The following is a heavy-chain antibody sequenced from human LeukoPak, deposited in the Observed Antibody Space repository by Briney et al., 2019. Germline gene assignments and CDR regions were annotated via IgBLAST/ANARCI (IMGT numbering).Heavy chain of an antibody. D-gene: IGHD6-19*01. J-gene: IGHJ3*01. Sequence: PGGSLRLSCAASGFTLSTYWMSWVRQAPGKGLEWVANIKQDGGEKYYVDSVKGRSTISRDNPKNSLYLQMNSLRGEDTAVYYCATSQTTSGRYGNAFDVWGQGTMVIVSS. CDR3: ATSQTTSGRYGNAFDV. CDR1: GFTLSTYW. CDR2: IKQDGGEK. V-gene: IGHV3-7*01.